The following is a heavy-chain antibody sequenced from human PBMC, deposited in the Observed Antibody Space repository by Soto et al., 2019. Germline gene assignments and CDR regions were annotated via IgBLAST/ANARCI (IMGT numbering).Heavy chain of an antibody. CDR3: AIGRRSTFYDSSGYYRY. J-gene: IGHJ4*02. CDR1: GGSFSGYY. CDR2: INHSGST. V-gene: IGHV4-34*01. D-gene: IGHD3-22*01. Sequence: SETLSLTCAVYGGSFSGYYWSWIRQPPGKGLEWIGEINHSGSTNYNPSLKSRVTISVDTSKNQFSLKLSSVTAADTAVYYCAIGRRSTFYDSSGYYRYWGQGTLVTVSS.